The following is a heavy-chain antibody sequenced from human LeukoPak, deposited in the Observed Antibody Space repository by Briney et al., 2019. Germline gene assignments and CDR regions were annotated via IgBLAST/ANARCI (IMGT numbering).Heavy chain of an antibody. Sequence: GGSLRLSCAASGFTFDDYAMHWVRQAPGKGLEWVSGISWNSGSIGYADSVKGRFTISRDNSKNTLYLQMSSLRAEDTAVYYCARDGDYGDYARNYYYGMDVWGQGTTVTVSS. J-gene: IGHJ6*02. V-gene: IGHV3-9*01. CDR3: ARDGDYGDYARNYYYGMDV. CDR1: GFTFDDYA. CDR2: ISWNSGSI. D-gene: IGHD4-17*01.